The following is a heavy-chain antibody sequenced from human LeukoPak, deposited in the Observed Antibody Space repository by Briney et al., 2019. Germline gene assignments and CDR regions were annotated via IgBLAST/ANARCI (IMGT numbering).Heavy chain of an antibody. CDR1: GFTFSNAW. V-gene: IGHV3-15*01. CDR3: TTDWGPYYDFWSDYFDY. CDR2: IKSKTDGGTT. D-gene: IGHD3-3*01. Sequence: GGSLRLSCAASGFTFSNAWMSRVRQAPGKGLEWVGRIKSKTDGGTTDYAAPVKGRFTISRDDSKNTLYLQMNSLKTEDTAVYYCTTDWGPYYDFWSDYFDYWGQGTLVTVSS. J-gene: IGHJ4*02.